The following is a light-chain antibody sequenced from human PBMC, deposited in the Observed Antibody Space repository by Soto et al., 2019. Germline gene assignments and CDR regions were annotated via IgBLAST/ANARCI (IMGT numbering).Light chain of an antibody. Sequence: IQMTQSPSTLSGYVGDRVTITCLASQTISSWLAWYQQKPGKAPKLLIYKASTLKSGVPSRFSGSGSGTEFTLTISSLQPDDFATYYCQHYNSYSEAFGQGTKVDI. CDR1: QTISSW. CDR2: KAS. J-gene: IGKJ1*01. CDR3: QHYNSYSEA. V-gene: IGKV1-5*03.